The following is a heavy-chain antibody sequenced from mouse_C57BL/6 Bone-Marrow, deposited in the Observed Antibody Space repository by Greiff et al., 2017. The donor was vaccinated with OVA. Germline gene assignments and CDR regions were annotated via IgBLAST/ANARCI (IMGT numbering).Heavy chain of an antibody. V-gene: IGHV1-9*01. CDR1: GYTFTGYW. J-gene: IGHJ1*03. CDR3: ARRITTVWYFDV. Sequence: QVQLKESGAELMKPGASVKLSCKATGYTFTGYWIEWVKQRPGHGLEWIGEILPGSGSTNYNEKFKGKATFTADTSSNTAYMQLSSLTTEDSAIYYCARRITTVWYFDVWGTGTTVTVSS. CDR2: ILPGSGST. D-gene: IGHD1-1*01.